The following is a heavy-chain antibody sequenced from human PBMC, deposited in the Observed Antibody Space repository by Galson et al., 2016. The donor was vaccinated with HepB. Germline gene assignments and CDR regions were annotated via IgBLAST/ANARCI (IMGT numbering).Heavy chain of an antibody. CDR2: ISSSGGTI. D-gene: IGHD6-19*01. V-gene: IGHV3-11*01. J-gene: IGHJ2*01. CDR1: KFTFSDYY. CDR3: ARDAGSGGPYWYFDL. Sequence: SLRLSCAASKFTFSDYYMTWIRQAPGKGLEWVSYISSSGGTIYYADSVKGRFAISRDNAKNSLYLQINSLRAEETAVYYCARDAGSGGPYWYFDLWGRGTLVTVSS.